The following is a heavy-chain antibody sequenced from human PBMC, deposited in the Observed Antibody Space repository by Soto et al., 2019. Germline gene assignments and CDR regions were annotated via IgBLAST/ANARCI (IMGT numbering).Heavy chain of an antibody. J-gene: IGHJ4*02. CDR2: INPHSGGT. CDR3: AREWRQVIRFHYFDY. D-gene: IGHD3-3*01. CDR1: GYTFTDYF. Sequence: QVQLVQSGAEVKKPGASVKVSCKASGYTFTDYFIHWVRQAPGQGLEWMGWINPHSGGTNFAQKFQGWVTMTRDTSISTAYMELTRLRSDDTAVYFCAREWRQVIRFHYFDYWGQGTVITVSS. V-gene: IGHV1-2*04.